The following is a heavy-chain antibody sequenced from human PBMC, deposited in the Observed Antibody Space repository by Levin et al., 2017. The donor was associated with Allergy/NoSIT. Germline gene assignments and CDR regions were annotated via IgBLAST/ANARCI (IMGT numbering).Heavy chain of an antibody. Sequence: GGSLRLSCVASEFAFSKYAMSWVRQAPGKGLEWVSGINPSGGSTYYADSVKGRFTISRDNSGNTLYLQMNSLRDDDTAAYHCATVNRYNDEDYWGRGILVTVSS. V-gene: IGHV3-23*01. CDR3: ATVNRYNDEDY. CDR2: INPSGGST. CDR1: EFAFSKYA. J-gene: IGHJ4*02. D-gene: IGHD5-24*01.